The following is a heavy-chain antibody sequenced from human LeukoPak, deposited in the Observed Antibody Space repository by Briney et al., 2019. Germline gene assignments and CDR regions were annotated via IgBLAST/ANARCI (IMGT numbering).Heavy chain of an antibody. D-gene: IGHD2-2*01. V-gene: IGHV1-46*01. Sequence: ASVKVSCKASGYTFTSCYMHWVRQAPGQGLEWMGIINPSGGSTSYAQKFQGRVTMTRDMSTSTVYMELSSLRSEDTAVYYCARGPVVPAAMHWFDPWGQGTLVTASS. CDR3: ARGPVVPAAMHWFDP. J-gene: IGHJ5*02. CDR1: GYTFTSCY. CDR2: INPSGGST.